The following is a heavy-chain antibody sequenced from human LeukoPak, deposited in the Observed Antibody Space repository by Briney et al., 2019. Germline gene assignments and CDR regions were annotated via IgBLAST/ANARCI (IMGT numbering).Heavy chain of an antibody. J-gene: IGHJ3*02. Sequence: GGSLRLSRAASGFTFSGSAMHWVRQASGKGLEWVGRIRSKAKSYATAYAASVKGRFTISRDDSKNTAYLQMNSLKTEDTAVYYCTTRRPDAFDIWGQGTMVTVSS. CDR2: IRSKAKSYAT. CDR1: GFTFSGSA. CDR3: TTRRPDAFDI. V-gene: IGHV3-73*01.